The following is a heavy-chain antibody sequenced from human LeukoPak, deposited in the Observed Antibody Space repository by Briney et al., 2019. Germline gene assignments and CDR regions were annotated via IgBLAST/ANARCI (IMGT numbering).Heavy chain of an antibody. CDR1: GGTFSSYA. V-gene: IGHV1-69*13. CDR2: IIPIFGTA. Sequence: SVKVSCTASGGTFSSYAISWVRQAPGQGLEWMGGIIPIFGTANYAQKFQGRVTITADESTSTAYMELSSLRSEDTAVYYCARDPRSYYDFWSGYDYWGQGTLVTVSS. J-gene: IGHJ4*02. D-gene: IGHD3-3*01. CDR3: ARDPRSYYDFWSGYDY.